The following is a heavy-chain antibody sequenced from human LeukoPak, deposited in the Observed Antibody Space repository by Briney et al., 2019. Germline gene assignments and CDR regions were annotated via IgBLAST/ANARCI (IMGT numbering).Heavy chain of an antibody. CDR2: IYYSGST. CDR3: ARAPDEIVGATLFDY. Sequence: TTSETLSLTCTVSGGSISSYYWSWIRQPPGKGLEWIGYIYYSGSTNYNPPLKSRVTISVDTSKNQFSLKLSSVTAADTAVYYCARAPDEIVGATLFDYWGQGTLVTVSS. CDR1: GGSISSYY. V-gene: IGHV4-59*01. J-gene: IGHJ4*02. D-gene: IGHD1-26*01.